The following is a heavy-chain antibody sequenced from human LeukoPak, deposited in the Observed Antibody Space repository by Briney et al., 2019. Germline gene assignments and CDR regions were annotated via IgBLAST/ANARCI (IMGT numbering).Heavy chain of an antibody. Sequence: PSATLSLTCTVSGYSISSGYYWGWIRQPPGKGLEWIGSIYHSGSTYYNPSLKSRVTISVDTSKNQFSLKLSPVTAADTAVYYCARAMAAAVPALDYWGQGTLVNVSS. CDR3: ARAMAAAVPALDY. CDR2: IYHSGST. CDR1: GYSISSGYY. D-gene: IGHD6-13*01. J-gene: IGHJ4*02. V-gene: IGHV4-38-2*02.